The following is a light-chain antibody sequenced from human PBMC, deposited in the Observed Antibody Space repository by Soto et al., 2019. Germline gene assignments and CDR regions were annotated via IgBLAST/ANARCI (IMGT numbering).Light chain of an antibody. CDR1: QSVNIY. Sequence: EIVLTQAPATLSLSPGERATLSYRASQSVNIYLAWYQQRPGQAPRLLIYDVSNRATGIPARFSGSGSGTDFTLTISSLEPEDFAVYYCQQRSSWPVTFGGGTKVEIK. V-gene: IGKV3-11*01. J-gene: IGKJ4*01. CDR3: QQRSSWPVT. CDR2: DVS.